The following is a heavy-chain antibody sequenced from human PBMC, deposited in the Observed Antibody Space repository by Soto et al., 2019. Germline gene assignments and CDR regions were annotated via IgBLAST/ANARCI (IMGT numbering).Heavy chain of an antibody. J-gene: IGHJ4*02. Sequence: GGSLRLSCAASGFTFSSYAITWVRQSPGKGLEWVSGFSGTSGSTYYADSVTGRFTISRDNSKNTLYLQMNSLRAADTAVYYCAKGSTRVDYWGQATLVTVSS. V-gene: IGHV3-23*01. CDR2: FSGTSGST. CDR3: AKGSTRVDY. CDR1: GFTFSSYA.